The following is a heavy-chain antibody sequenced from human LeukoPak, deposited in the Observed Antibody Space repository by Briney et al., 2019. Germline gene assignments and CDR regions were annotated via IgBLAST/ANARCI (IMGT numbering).Heavy chain of an antibody. CDR2: ISGSGGST. J-gene: IGHJ4*02. CDR3: AKDMGYCSSATCYGLDY. CDR1: GFTFSSYG. Sequence: PGGSLRLSCAASGFTFSSYGMSWVRQAPGKGLEWVSAISGSGGSTYYADSVKGRFTISRDNSKNTPYLQMNSLRAEDTAVYYCAKDMGYCSSATCYGLDYWGQGTLVTVSS. V-gene: IGHV3-23*01. D-gene: IGHD2-2*01.